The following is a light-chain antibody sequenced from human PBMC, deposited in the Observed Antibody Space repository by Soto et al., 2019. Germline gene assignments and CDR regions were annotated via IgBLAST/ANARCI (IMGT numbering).Light chain of an antibody. Sequence: EIVMTQSPATLSVSPGERATLSCRASQSVSSNLVWYQQKPGQAPRLLIYGASTRATGIPARFSGSGSGTEFTLTSSSLHSEDFAVYYCQQYLNWLTFGGGTKVEIK. CDR3: QQYLNWLT. J-gene: IGKJ4*01. V-gene: IGKV3-15*01. CDR2: GAS. CDR1: QSVSSN.